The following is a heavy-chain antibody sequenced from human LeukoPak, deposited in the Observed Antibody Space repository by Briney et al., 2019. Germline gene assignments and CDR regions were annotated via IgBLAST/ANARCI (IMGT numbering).Heavy chain of an antibody. J-gene: IGHJ4*02. Sequence: GGSLRLSCAASGFTFSFYGMHWVRQVPGQGLVWVSRINPGGSSTAYADSVKGRFTISRDNAKNTLYLQMDSLRADDTGVYYCARSNQADDYWGQGTLVTVSS. CDR2: INPGGSST. CDR1: GFTFSFYG. CDR3: ARSNQADDY. D-gene: IGHD1-14*01. V-gene: IGHV3-74*01.